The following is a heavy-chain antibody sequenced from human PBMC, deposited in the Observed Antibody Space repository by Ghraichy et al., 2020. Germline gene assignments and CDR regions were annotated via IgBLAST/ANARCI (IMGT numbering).Heavy chain of an antibody. Sequence: GGSLRLSCAASGFTVSSNYMSWVRQAPGKGLEWVSVIYSGGSTYYADSVKGRFTISRDNSKNTLYLQMNSLRAEDTAVYYCARAPQRSVFDFDYWGQGTLVTVSS. J-gene: IGHJ4*02. V-gene: IGHV3-53*01. D-gene: IGHD4-17*01. CDR1: GFTVSSNY. CDR2: IYSGGST. CDR3: ARAPQRSVFDFDY.